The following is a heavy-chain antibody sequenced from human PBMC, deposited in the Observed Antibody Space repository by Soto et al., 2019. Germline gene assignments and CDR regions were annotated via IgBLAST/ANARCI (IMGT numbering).Heavy chain of an antibody. CDR3: ARDTGYDHDAFDI. D-gene: IGHD5-12*01. V-gene: IGHV1-46*01. CDR1: GYTFITSYY. J-gene: IGHJ3*02. CDR2: INPTGTMT. Sequence: ASGKVSCKASGYTFITSYYTHWVRQAPGQGLEWMGIINPTGTMTKYSERFQGRLTMTRDTSTSTDYMELSTLTSEDTAVYFCARDTGYDHDAFDIWGQGTMVTVSS.